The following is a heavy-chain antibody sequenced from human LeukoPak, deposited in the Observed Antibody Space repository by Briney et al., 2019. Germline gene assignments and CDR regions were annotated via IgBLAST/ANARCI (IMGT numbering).Heavy chain of an antibody. CDR1: GFTFSSYA. Sequence: PGRSLRLSCAASGFTFSSYAMHWVRQAPGKGLEWVAVISYDGSNKYYADSVKGRFTISRDNSKNTLYLQMNSLRAEDTAVYYCARDPSQYEEQWLVGVSDYWGQGTLVTVSS. CDR3: ARDPSQYEEQWLVGVSDY. D-gene: IGHD6-19*01. J-gene: IGHJ4*02. V-gene: IGHV3-30*04. CDR2: ISYDGSNK.